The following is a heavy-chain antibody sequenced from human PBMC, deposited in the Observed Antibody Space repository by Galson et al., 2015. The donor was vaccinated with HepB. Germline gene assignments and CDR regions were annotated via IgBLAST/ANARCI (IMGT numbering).Heavy chain of an antibody. CDR1: GYSFTNYW. D-gene: IGHD2-8*01. V-gene: IGHV5-51*01. CDR3: VRGSQYCTSQSCRFDY. CDR2: IYPGDSNT. Sequence: QSGAEVKEPGESLKISCKGSGYSFTNYWIGWVRQMPGKGLEWMGIIYPGDSNTKYSPSFQGQVIISADKSINTAYLRWSSLKASDTAMYYCVRGSQYCTSQSCRFDYWGQGTLVTVSS. J-gene: IGHJ4*02.